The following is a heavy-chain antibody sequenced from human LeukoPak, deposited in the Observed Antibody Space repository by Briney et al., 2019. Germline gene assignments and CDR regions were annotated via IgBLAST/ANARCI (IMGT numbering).Heavy chain of an antibody. V-gene: IGHV4-31*03. D-gene: IGHD5-18*01. CDR2: IYYSGST. Sequence: SETLSLTCTVSGGSISSGGYYWSWIRQHPGKGLEWIGYIYYSGSTYYNPSLKSRVTISVDTSKNQFSLKLSSVTAADTAVYYCARDMGRSWIHNWFDPWGQGTRVTVSS. CDR3: ARDMGRSWIHNWFDP. J-gene: IGHJ5*02. CDR1: GGSISSGGYY.